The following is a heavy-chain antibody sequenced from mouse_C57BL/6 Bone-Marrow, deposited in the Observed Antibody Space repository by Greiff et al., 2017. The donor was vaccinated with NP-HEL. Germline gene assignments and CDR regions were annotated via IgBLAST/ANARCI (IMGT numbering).Heavy chain of an antibody. CDR1: GYAFSSYW. CDR2: IYPGDGDT. J-gene: IGHJ4*01. Sequence: QVQLQQSGAELVKPGASVKISCKASGYAFSSYWMNWVKQRPGKGLEWIGQIYPGDGDTNYNGKFKGKATLTADTSSSTAYLQLSSLTSEDSAVYFCAIVRQVYAMDYWGQGTSVTVSS. CDR3: AIVRQVYAMDY. V-gene: IGHV1-80*01. D-gene: IGHD6-1*01.